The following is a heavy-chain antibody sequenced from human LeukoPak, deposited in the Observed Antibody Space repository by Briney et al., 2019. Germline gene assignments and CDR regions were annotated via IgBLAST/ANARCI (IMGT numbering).Heavy chain of an antibody. CDR2: ISYDGSNK. CDR1: GFTFSSYG. D-gene: IGHD3-22*01. CDR3: VKDLGGYTFGY. Sequence: GRSLRLSCAASGFTFSSYGMHWVRQAPGKGLEWVAVISYDGSNKYYADSVKGRFTISRDNSKNTLYLQMSSLRAEDTAVYYCVKDLGGYTFGYWGQGTLVTVSS. V-gene: IGHV3-30*18. J-gene: IGHJ4*02.